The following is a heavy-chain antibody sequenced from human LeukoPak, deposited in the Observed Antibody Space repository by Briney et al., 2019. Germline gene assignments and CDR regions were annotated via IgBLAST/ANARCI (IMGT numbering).Heavy chain of an antibody. J-gene: IGHJ4*02. V-gene: IGHV3-30-3*01. CDR2: ISYDGSNK. D-gene: IGHD7-27*01. CDR1: GFTFSSYA. Sequence: PGGSLRLSCAASGFTFSSYAMHWVRQAPGKGLEWVAVISYDGSNKYYADSVKGRFTISRDNSKNTLYLQMNSLRAEDTAVYYCARGRLGIAYYFDYWGQGTLVTVSS. CDR3: ARGRLGIAYYFDY.